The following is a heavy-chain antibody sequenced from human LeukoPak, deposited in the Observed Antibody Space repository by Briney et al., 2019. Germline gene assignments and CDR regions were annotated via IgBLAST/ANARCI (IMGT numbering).Heavy chain of an antibody. V-gene: IGHV3-30-3*01. J-gene: IGHJ6*02. CDR2: ISYDGSNQ. D-gene: IGHD3-10*01. CDR3: VGELLPNYGMDV. Sequence: PGGSLRLSCAASGFRFSAHPLHWVRQAPGKGLEWVAVISYDGSNQDYTDSVKGRFTMSRDNSKNTLYLQMNSLRAEDTAVYYSVGELLPNYGMDVWGQGTTVTVSS. CDR1: GFRFSAHP.